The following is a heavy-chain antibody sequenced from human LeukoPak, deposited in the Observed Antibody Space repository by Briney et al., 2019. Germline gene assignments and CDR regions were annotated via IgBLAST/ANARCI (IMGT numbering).Heavy chain of an antibody. CDR1: GYTFTGYY. CDR2: INPNSGGT. J-gene: IGHJ5*02. D-gene: IGHD2-15*01. CDR3: ARVRYCSGGSCYSYRPPFDP. V-gene: IGHV1-2*06. Sequence: GASVKVSCKASGYTFTGYYMHWVRQAPGQGLDWMVRINPNSGGTNYAQKFQGRVTMTRDTSISTAYMELSRLRSDDTAVYYCARVRYCSGGSCYSYRPPFDPWGQGTLVTVSS.